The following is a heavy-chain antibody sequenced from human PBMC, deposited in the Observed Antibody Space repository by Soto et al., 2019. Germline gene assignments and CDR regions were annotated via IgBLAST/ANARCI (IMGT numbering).Heavy chain of an antibody. J-gene: IGHJ4*02. Sequence: EVQLLESGGNLLQPGWSLRLSCTASGVGFRNYAMSWVRQSPGTGLAWVSAIGLPGALTYYADSVKGRFIISRDNSKNTLFLQINRLTSEDTARYYCAKLSGGLTDTRLRHAGFWGRGPLVTFSS. V-gene: IGHV3-23*01. D-gene: IGHD2-8*01. CDR3: AKLSGGLTDTRLRHAGF. CDR1: GVGFRNYA. CDR2: IGLPGALT.